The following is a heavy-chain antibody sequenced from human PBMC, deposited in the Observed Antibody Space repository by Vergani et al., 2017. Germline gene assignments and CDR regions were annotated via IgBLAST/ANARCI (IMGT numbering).Heavy chain of an antibody. J-gene: IGHJ4*02. CDR2: IYYSGLT. CDR1: ADSISSGSYY. D-gene: IGHD6-19*01. Sequence: QVKLQESGPGLVKPSETLFLTCTVSADSISSGSYYWGWIRQPPGKSLEWIGSIYYSGLTYYNPSLKSRVAISVDTSKNQFSLKVTSVTAADTAVYFCARQRPGSGWSPGYFDDWGQGILVTVSS. V-gene: IGHV4-39*01. CDR3: ARQRPGSGWSPGYFDD.